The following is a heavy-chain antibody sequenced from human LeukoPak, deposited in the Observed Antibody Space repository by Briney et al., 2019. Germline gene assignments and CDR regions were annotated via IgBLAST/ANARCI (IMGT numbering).Heavy chain of an antibody. Sequence: PGGSLRLSCAASGFTFSSYGMHWVRQAPGKGLEWVAVISYDGSNKYYADSVKGRFTISRDNSKNTLYLQMNSLRAEDTAVYYRAKVTRLTDPFDYWGQGTLVTVSS. J-gene: IGHJ4*02. V-gene: IGHV3-30*18. D-gene: IGHD1-14*01. CDR1: GFTFSSYG. CDR3: AKVTRLTDPFDY. CDR2: ISYDGSNK.